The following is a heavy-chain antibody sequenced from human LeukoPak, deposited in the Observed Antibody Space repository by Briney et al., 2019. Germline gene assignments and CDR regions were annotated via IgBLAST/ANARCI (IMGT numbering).Heavy chain of an antibody. J-gene: IGHJ4*02. CDR2: IYYSGTT. D-gene: IGHD1-7*01. Sequence: SETLSLTCTVSGGSISSYYWSWIRQPPGKGLEWIGYIYYSGTTNYNPSLKSRVTISVDTSKNQFSLKLSSVTAADTAVYYCARGRPTGTTLEVEFDYWGQGTLVTVSS. CDR1: GGSISSYY. V-gene: IGHV4-59*12. CDR3: ARGRPTGTTLEVEFDY.